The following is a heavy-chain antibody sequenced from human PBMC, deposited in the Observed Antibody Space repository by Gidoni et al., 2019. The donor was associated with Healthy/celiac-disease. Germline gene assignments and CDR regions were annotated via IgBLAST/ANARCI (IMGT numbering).Heavy chain of an antibody. V-gene: IGHV4-39*01. CDR3: ARHFQYRRITMVRGVGQIDY. D-gene: IGHD3-10*01. CDR1: GGSISSSSYY. J-gene: IGHJ4*02. Sequence: QLQLQESGPGLVKPSETLSLTCTVSGGSISSSSYYWGWIRQPPGKGLEWIGSIYYSGSTYYNPSLKSRVTISVDTSKNQFSLKLSSVTAADTAVYYCARHFQYRRITMVRGVGQIDYWGQGTLVTVSS. CDR2: IYYSGST.